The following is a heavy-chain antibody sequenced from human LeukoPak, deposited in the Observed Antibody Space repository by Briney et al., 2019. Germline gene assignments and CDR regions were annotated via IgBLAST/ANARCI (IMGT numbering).Heavy chain of an antibody. CDR3: ARDRYDYVWGSSFDY. CDR1: GGSIRSSNW. CDR2: IYHSGST. D-gene: IGHD3-16*01. J-gene: IGHJ4*02. Sequence: PSETLSLTCAVSGGSIRSSNWWSWVRQPPGKGLEWIGEIYHSGSTNYNPSLKSRVTISVDKSKNQFSLKLSSVTAADTAVYYCARDRYDYVWGSSFDYWGQGTLVTVSS. V-gene: IGHV4-4*02.